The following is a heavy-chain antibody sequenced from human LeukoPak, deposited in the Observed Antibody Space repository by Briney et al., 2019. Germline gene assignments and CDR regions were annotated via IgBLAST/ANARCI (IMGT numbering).Heavy chain of an antibody. D-gene: IGHD3-10*01. J-gene: IGHJ4*02. V-gene: IGHV3-66*01. Sequence: GGSLRLSCAASGLTVSSNYMSWVRQAPGKGLEWVSVIYSGGGTFYADSVKGRFIISRDNSKNTLFLQMNSLGAEDTAVYYCARDLYYGSGGYYFDYWGQGTLVTVSS. CDR2: IYSGGGT. CDR1: GLTVSSNY. CDR3: ARDLYYGSGGYYFDY.